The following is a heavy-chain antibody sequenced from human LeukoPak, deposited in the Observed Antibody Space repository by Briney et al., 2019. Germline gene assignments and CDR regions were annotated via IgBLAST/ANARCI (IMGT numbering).Heavy chain of an antibody. CDR2: ISGGGGST. D-gene: IGHD3-3*01. CDR3: AKDQAPRNYFWFDY. J-gene: IGHJ4*02. Sequence: GGSLRLSCAASGFTFSSYAMSWVRQAPGKGLEWVSAISGGGGSTYYADSVKGRFTISRDNSKNTLYLQMNSLRAEDTAVYYCAKDQAPRNYFWFDYWGQGTLVTVSS. V-gene: IGHV3-23*01. CDR1: GFTFSSYA.